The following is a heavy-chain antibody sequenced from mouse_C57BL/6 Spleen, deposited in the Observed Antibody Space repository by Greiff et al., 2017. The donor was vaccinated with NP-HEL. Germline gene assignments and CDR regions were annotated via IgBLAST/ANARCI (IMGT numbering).Heavy chain of an antibody. CDR2: INPNYGTT. CDR3: ARLRGAYYYGYALDY. J-gene: IGHJ4*01. V-gene: IGHV1-39*01. CDR1: GYSFTDYN. Sequence: VQLQQSGPELVKPGASVKISCKASGYSFTDYNMNWVKQSNGESLEWIGVINPNYGTTSDNQKFKGKATLTVDQSSSTAYMQLNSLTSEDSAVYCCARLRGAYYYGYALDYWGQGTSVTV. D-gene: IGHD1-1*01.